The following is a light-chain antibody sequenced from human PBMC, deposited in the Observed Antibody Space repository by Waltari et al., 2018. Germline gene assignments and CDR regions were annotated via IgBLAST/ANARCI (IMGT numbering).Light chain of an antibody. CDR3: QQSSSTPPWT. V-gene: IGKV1-39*01. CDR1: QSIGIR. J-gene: IGKJ1*01. Sequence: DIQMTQSPSSLSASVGDRVTITCRASQSIGIRLNWYQQKPGKAPKILISSTSGLQGAVPSRFSGSGSGTDFTLPTSSLQPADFATYYCQQSSSTPPWTFGQGTKVEIK. CDR2: STS.